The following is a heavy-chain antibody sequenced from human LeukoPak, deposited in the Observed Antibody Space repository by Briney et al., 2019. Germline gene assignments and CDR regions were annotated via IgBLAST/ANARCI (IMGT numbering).Heavy chain of an antibody. J-gene: IGHJ4*02. CDR3: AKGEYQLLSSSPGTDY. CDR1: GFTFSSYA. Sequence: GGSLRLSCAASGFTFSSYAMSWVRQAPGKGLEWVSAISGSGGSTYYADSVKGRFTISRDNSKNTLYLQMNSLRAEDTAVYYCAKGEYQLLSSSPGTDYWGQGTLVTVSS. V-gene: IGHV3-23*01. CDR2: ISGSGGST. D-gene: IGHD2-2*01.